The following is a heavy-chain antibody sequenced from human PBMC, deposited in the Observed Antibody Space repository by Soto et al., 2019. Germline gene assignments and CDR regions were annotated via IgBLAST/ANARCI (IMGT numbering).Heavy chain of an antibody. D-gene: IGHD3-9*01. J-gene: IGHJ6*03. CDR1: GFTFSSYA. Sequence: EVQLLESGGGLVQPGGSLRLSCAASGFTFSSYAMSWVRQAPGKGLEWVSAISGSGGSTYYADSVTGRFTISRDNSKNTLYLQMNSLRAEDTAVYYCAKRGSYYDILTGPYPYYYYYMDVWGKGTTVTVSS. V-gene: IGHV3-23*01. CDR2: ISGSGGST. CDR3: AKRGSYYDILTGPYPYYYYYMDV.